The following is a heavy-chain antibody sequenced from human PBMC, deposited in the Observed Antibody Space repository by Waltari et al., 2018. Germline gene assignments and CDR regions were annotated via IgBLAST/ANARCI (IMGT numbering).Heavy chain of an antibody. J-gene: IGHJ4*02. V-gene: IGHV1-69*05. CDR3: AGAYYYGSGSYFDIDY. Sequence: QVQLVQSGAEVKKPGSSVKVSCKASGGTFSSYAISWVRQAPGQGLEWMGGIIPIFGTANYAQKFQGRVTITTYESTSTAYMELSSLRSEDTAVYYCAGAYYYGSGSYFDIDYWGQGTLVTVSS. CDR1: GGTFSSYA. D-gene: IGHD3-10*01. CDR2: IIPIFGTA.